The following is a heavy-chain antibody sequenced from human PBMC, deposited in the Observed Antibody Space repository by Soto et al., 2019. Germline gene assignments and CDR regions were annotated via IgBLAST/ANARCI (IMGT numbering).Heavy chain of an antibody. Sequence: PSETLSLTCTVSGGSISSYYWSWIRQPPGKGLEWIGYIYYSRSTNYNPSLKSRVTISVDTSKNQFSLKLSSVTAADTAVYYCARDHYDSSGKNWFDPWGQGTLVTVSS. D-gene: IGHD3-22*01. V-gene: IGHV4-59*01. CDR2: IYYSRST. CDR3: ARDHYDSSGKNWFDP. J-gene: IGHJ5*02. CDR1: GGSISSYY.